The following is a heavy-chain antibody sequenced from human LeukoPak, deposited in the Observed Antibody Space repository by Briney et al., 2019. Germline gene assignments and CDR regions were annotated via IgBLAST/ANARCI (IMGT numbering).Heavy chain of an antibody. V-gene: IGHV1-69*05. CDR1: GGTFSSYA. CDR3: ARAPIKLGLYYDFWSGYYFDY. Sequence: ASVKVSCKASGGTFSSYAISWVRQAPGQGLEWMGRIIPIFGTANYAQKFQGRVTITTDESTSTAYMELSSLRSEDMAVYYCARAPIKLGLYYDFWSGYYFDYWGQGTLVTVSS. J-gene: IGHJ4*02. CDR2: IIPIFGTA. D-gene: IGHD3-3*01.